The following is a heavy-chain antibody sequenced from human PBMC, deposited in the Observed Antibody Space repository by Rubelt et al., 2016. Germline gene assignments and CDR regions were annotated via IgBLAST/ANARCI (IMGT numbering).Heavy chain of an antibody. V-gene: IGHV4-34*01. CDR3: ARGGRYYGSGSYQRHNWFDP. CDR2: INHSGST. CDR1: GGSFSGYY. D-gene: IGHD3-10*01. Sequence: QVQLQQWGAGLLKPSETLSLTCAVYGGSFSGYYWSWIRQPPGKGLEWIGEINHSGSTNYNPSLKSRVTISGDPSKNQFSLKRSSVTAADTAVYYCARGGRYYGSGSYQRHNWFDPWGQGTLVTVSS. J-gene: IGHJ5*02.